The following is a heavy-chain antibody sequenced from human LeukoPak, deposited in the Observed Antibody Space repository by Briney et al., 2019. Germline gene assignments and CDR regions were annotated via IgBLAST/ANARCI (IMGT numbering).Heavy chain of an antibody. V-gene: IGHV4-30-4*08. J-gene: IGHJ2*01. Sequence: SQTLSLTCTVSGGSISSGDYYWSWIRQPPGKGLEWIGYIYYSGNTYYNPSLKSRVTISVDTSKNQFSLKLSSVTAADTAVYYCARDSKTIFGVVISYWYFELWGRGTLVTVSS. CDR3: ARDSKTIFGVVISYWYFEL. D-gene: IGHD3-3*01. CDR2: IYYSGNT. CDR1: GGSISSGDYY.